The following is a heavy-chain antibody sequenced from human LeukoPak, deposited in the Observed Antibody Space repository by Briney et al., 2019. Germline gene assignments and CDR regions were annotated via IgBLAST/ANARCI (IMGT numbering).Heavy chain of an antibody. CDR2: ISGSGGST. CDR1: GFTFSSYV. Sequence: GGSLRLSCAASGFTFSSYVMSWVRQAPGKGLGWVSAISGSGGSTYYADSVKGRFTISRDNSKNTLYLQMNSLRAEDTAVYYCAKDPWAAARSWFDPWGQGTLVTVSS. V-gene: IGHV3-23*01. D-gene: IGHD6-13*01. CDR3: AKDPWAAARSWFDP. J-gene: IGHJ5*02.